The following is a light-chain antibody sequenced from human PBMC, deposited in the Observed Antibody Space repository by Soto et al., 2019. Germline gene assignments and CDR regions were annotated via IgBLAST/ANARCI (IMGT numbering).Light chain of an antibody. CDR3: QQRSNWPLT. CDR2: DAF. V-gene: IGKV3-11*01. CDR1: QSVSSSY. Sequence: EIVMTQSPATLSLSPGERATLSCRASQSVSSSYLAWYQQRPGQAPRLLIYDAFIRATGIPARFSGSESGTDFTLTISSLEPEDFAVYYCQQRSNWPLTFGQGTRLEIK. J-gene: IGKJ5*01.